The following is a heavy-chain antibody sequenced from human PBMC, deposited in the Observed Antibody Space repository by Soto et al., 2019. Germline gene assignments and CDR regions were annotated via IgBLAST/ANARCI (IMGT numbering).Heavy chain of an antibody. CDR1: EFSFSRYA. CDR3: VKQMTTWTDSFFDF. V-gene: IGHV3-23*01. J-gene: IGHJ4*02. D-gene: IGHD4-17*01. Sequence: PGGSLRLSCVASEFSFSRYAMTWVRQAAGKGLQWVAGLGPDGRNTFYGESVRGRFTISRDNSRNTLYLQMSSLRAEDTAVYFCVKQMTTWTDSFFDFWGQGIQVIFSS. CDR2: LGPDGRNT.